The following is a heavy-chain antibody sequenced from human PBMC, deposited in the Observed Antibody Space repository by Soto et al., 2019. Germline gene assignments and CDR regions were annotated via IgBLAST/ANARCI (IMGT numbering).Heavy chain of an antibody. V-gene: IGHV4-34*01. Sequence: LETLSLTCAVYGGSFSGYYWSWIRQPPGKGLEWIGEINHSGSTNYNPSLKSRVTISVDTSKNQFSLKLSYVTAADTAVYYCARGPWYCTNGLCYMLVRYGMDVWGQGTTVTVSS. CDR1: GGSFSGYY. CDR3: ARGPWYCTNGLCYMLVRYGMDV. J-gene: IGHJ6*02. D-gene: IGHD2-8*01. CDR2: INHSGST.